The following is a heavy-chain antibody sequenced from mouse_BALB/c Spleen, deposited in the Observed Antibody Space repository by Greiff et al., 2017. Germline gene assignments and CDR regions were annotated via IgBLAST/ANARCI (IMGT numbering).Heavy chain of an antibody. CDR2: IYPGNSDT. Sequence: VQLQQSGTVLARPGASVKMSCKASGYTFTSYWMHWVKQRPGQGLEWIGAIYPGNSDTSYNQKFKGKAKLTAVTSTSTAYMELSSLTNEDSAVYYCTRSPIYYDYERGAMDYWGQGTSVTVSS. CDR1: GYTFTSYW. CDR3: TRSPIYYDYERGAMDY. V-gene: IGHV1-5*01. J-gene: IGHJ4*01. D-gene: IGHD2-4*01.